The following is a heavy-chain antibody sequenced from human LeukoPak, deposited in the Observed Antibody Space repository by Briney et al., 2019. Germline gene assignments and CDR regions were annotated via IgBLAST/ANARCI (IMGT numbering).Heavy chain of an antibody. D-gene: IGHD3-10*01. J-gene: IGHJ5*02. CDR2: ISDIGSI. V-gene: IGHV4-59*12. CDR3: AREPYGSGSNNWFDP. CDR1: GGSISSYY. Sequence: PSETLSLTCTVSGGSISSYYWSWIRQPPGKGLEWIAYISDIGSINYNPSLKSRVTISLDTSKNQFSLKLSSVTAADTAVYYCAREPYGSGSNNWFDPWGQGTLVTVSS.